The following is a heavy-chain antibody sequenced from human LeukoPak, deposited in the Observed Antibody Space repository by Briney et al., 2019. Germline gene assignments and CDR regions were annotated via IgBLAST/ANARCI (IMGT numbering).Heavy chain of an antibody. CDR1: GFTFSSYA. CDR3: AKAEGITGTTEGPYFDY. V-gene: IGHV3-23*01. J-gene: IGHJ4*02. CDR2: ISGSGGST. Sequence: GGSLRLSCAASGFTFSSYAMSWVRQAPGKGLEWVSAISGSGGSTYYADSVKGRFTISRDNSKNTLYLQMNSLRAEDTAVYYCAKAEGITGTTEGPYFDYWGQGTLVTASS. D-gene: IGHD1-7*01.